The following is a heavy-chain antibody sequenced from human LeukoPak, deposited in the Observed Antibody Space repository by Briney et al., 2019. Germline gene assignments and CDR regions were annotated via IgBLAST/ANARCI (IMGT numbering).Heavy chain of an antibody. Sequence: SETLSLTCTVSGGSISSSSYYWGWIRQPPGKGLEWIGSIYYSGSTYYNPSLKSRVTISVDTSKNQFSLKLSSVTAADTAVYYCARKPLALIVVVTAPGAFDIWGQGTMVTVSS. V-gene: IGHV4-39*07. CDR1: GGSISSSSYY. D-gene: IGHD2-21*02. J-gene: IGHJ3*02. CDR2: IYYSGST. CDR3: ARKPLALIVVVTAPGAFDI.